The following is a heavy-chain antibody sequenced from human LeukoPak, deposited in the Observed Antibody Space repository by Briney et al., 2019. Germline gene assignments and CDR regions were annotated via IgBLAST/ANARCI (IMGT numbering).Heavy chain of an antibody. CDR1: GFTFSSYW. D-gene: IGHD3-10*01. CDR3: ARERTMVRGVNWFDP. V-gene: IGHV3-74*01. Sequence: PGGSLRLSCAASGFTFSSYWMHWVRQAPGKGLVWVSRINSDGSSTSYADSVKGRFTISRDNAKNTLYLQMNSLRAEDTAVYYCARERTMVRGVNWFDPWGQGTLVTVSS. CDR2: INSDGSST. J-gene: IGHJ5*02.